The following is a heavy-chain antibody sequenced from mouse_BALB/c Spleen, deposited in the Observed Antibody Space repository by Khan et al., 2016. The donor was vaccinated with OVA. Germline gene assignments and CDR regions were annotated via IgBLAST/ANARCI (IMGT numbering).Heavy chain of an antibody. J-gene: IGHJ2*01. CDR2: ISNSGGT. CDR1: GYSITSGYA. D-gene: IGHD1-1*01. Sequence: EVQLQESGPGLVKPSQSLSLTCTVTGYSITSGYAWNWIRQFPGNKLEWMGNISNSGGTSYNPSLKSRISITRDTSKNQFFLQLNSVTTEDTATYYCARGNYYGYYFDYWGQGTPLTVSS. V-gene: IGHV3-2*02. CDR3: ARGNYYGYYFDY.